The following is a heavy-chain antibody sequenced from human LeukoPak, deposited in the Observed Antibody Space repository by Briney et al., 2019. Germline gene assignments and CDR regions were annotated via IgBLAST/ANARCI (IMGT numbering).Heavy chain of an antibody. Sequence: GGSLRLSCAASGFTFSSYAMHWVRQAPGKGLEWVAVISYDGSNKYYADSVKGRFTISRDNSKNTLYLQMNSLRAEDTAVYYCAKLPPHYYDSSGSYYWGQGTLVTVSS. D-gene: IGHD3-22*01. CDR3: AKLPPHYYDSSGSYY. V-gene: IGHV3-30-3*01. J-gene: IGHJ4*02. CDR2: ISYDGSNK. CDR1: GFTFSSYA.